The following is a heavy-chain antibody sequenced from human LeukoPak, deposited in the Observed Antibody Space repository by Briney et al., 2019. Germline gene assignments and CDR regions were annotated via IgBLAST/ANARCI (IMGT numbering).Heavy chain of an antibody. CDR3: ATAGGYSYGYFDY. J-gene: IGHJ4*02. CDR1: GGTFSSYA. D-gene: IGHD5-18*01. CDR2: IIPIFGTT. V-gene: IGHV1-69*06. Sequence: GASVKVSCKAYGGTFSSYAISWVRQAPGQGLEWMGGIIPIFGTTNYAQKFQDRVTITADKSTSTAYMELSSLRSEDTAVYYCATAGGYSYGYFDYWGQGTLVTVSS.